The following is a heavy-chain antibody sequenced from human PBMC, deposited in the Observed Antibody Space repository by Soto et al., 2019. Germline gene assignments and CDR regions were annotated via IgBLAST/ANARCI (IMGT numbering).Heavy chain of an antibody. CDR1: GYTFTSYY. V-gene: IGHV1-46*03. Sequence: GASVKVSCKASGYTFTSYYIYWGPQAPGQGLEWMGIINPSGGSTSYAQKFQGRVTMTRDTSTSTVYMELSSLRSEDTAVYYCARVSLHDAFDIWGQGTMVTVSS. J-gene: IGHJ3*02. CDR2: INPSGGST. CDR3: ARVSLHDAFDI.